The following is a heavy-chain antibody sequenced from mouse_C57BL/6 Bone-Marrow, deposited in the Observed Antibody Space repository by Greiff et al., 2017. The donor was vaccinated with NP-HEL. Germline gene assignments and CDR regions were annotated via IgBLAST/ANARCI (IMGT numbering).Heavy chain of an antibody. CDR1: GYAFTNYL. Sequence: LVESGAELVRPGTSVKVSCKASGYAFTNYLIEWVKQRPGQGLEWIGVINPGSGGTNYNEKFKGKATLTADKSSSTAYMQLSSLTSEDSAVYFCASYLYAMDYWGQGTSVTVSS. J-gene: IGHJ4*01. D-gene: IGHD2-1*01. V-gene: IGHV1-54*01. CDR2: INPGSGGT. CDR3: ASYLYAMDY.